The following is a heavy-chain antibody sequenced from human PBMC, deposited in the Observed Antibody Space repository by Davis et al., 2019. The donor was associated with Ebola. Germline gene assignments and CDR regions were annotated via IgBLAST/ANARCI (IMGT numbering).Heavy chain of an antibody. Sequence: GESLKISCAASGFTFSSYWMSWVRQAPGKGLEWVANIKQDGSEKYYVDSVKGRFTISRDNAKNTLYLQMNSLRAEDTAVYYCAREGYCSSTSCPASGMDVWGQGTTVTVSS. CDR1: GFTFSSYW. CDR3: AREGYCSSTSCPASGMDV. J-gene: IGHJ6*02. D-gene: IGHD2-2*01. V-gene: IGHV3-7*01. CDR2: IKQDGSEK.